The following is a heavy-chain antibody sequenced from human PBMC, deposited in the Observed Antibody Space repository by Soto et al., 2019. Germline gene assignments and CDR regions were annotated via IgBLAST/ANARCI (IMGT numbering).Heavy chain of an antibody. V-gene: IGHV1-2*04. CDR3: ARDEVYGAHVVGS. J-gene: IGHJ3*02. D-gene: IGHD1-20*01. Sequence: SVKVSCKASGYTLNSYYIRWLRQAPGQGLEWIGWINPHIGRTNYSQKFHGWVTMTAATSKNTAYMELSRLRSDYTAVYYCARDEVYGAHVVGSWGQGT. CDR1: GYTLNSYY. CDR2: INPHIGRT.